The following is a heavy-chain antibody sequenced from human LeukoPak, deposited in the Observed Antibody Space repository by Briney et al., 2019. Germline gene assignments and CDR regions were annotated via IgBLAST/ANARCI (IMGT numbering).Heavy chain of an antibody. CDR2: ISAYNGNT. V-gene: IGHV1-18*01. CDR3: ARDGVLRFLGWLPYYYYYYMDV. Sequence: ASVKVSCKASGYTFTSYGISWVRQAPGQGLEWMGWISAYNGNTNYAQKLQGRVTMTTDTSTSTAYMELRSLRSDDTAVYYCARDGVLRFLGWLPYYYYYYMDVWGKGTTVTVSS. CDR1: GYTFTSYG. J-gene: IGHJ6*03. D-gene: IGHD3-3*01.